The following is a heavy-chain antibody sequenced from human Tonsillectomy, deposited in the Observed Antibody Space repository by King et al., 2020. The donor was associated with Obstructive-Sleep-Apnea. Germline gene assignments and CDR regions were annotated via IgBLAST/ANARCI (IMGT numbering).Heavy chain of an antibody. J-gene: IGHJ1*01. CDR1: GGSISSSSYY. CDR2: NYYSGST. Sequence: QLQESGPGLVKPSETLSLTCTVSGGSISSSSYYWGWIRQPPGKGLGWVGSNYYSGSTYYNPSLKSRVTMSVDTSNNQFSLRLSSVTAADTAVYYCEREIVVVVATPEYFQHWGQGTLVTVSS. D-gene: IGHD2-15*01. CDR3: EREIVVVVATPEYFQH. V-gene: IGHV4-39*07.